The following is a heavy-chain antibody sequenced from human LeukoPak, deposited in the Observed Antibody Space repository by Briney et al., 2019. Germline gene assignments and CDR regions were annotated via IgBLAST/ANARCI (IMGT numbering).Heavy chain of an antibody. Sequence: PSETLSLTCTVSGGSISSYYWSWIRQPPGKGLEWIGYIYYSGSTNYNPSLKSRVTISVDTSKNQFSLKLSSVTAADTAVYYCARDLGGLIDYWGQGTLVTVSS. J-gene: IGHJ4*02. V-gene: IGHV4-59*12. CDR2: IYYSGST. CDR1: GGSISSYY. D-gene: IGHD3-16*01. CDR3: ARDLGGLIDY.